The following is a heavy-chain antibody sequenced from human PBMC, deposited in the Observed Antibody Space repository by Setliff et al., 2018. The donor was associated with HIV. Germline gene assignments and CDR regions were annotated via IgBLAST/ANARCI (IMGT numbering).Heavy chain of an antibody. V-gene: IGHV1-69*05. CDR3: ARDNTAFDI. D-gene: IGHD2-2*02. Sequence: ASVKVSCKASGGTFSSYVISWVRQAPGQGPEWMGGIIPMYGVTNYAQKFQGRVTITTDESTSTAYMELNSLTSEDTAVYYCARDNTAFDIWGQGAMVTVSS. J-gene: IGHJ3*02. CDR1: GGTFSSYV. CDR2: IIPMYGVT.